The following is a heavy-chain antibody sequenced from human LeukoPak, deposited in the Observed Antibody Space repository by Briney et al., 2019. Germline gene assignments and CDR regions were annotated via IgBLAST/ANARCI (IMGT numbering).Heavy chain of an antibody. D-gene: IGHD5-18*01. Sequence: PGGSLRLSCAASGFTFDDYAMHWVRPAPGKGLEWVSGISWNSGSIGYADSVKGRFTISRDNAKNSLYLQMNSLRAEDTALYYCAKDSGYRAYYYYGMDVWGQGTTVTVSS. V-gene: IGHV3-9*01. CDR2: ISWNSGSI. CDR3: AKDSGYRAYYYYGMDV. CDR1: GFTFDDYA. J-gene: IGHJ6*02.